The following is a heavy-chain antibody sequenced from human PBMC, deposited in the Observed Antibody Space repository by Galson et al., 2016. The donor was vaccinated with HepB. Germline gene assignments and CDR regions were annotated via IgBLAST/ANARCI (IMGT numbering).Heavy chain of an antibody. CDR1: GFSLQNYA. CDR2: IRWDAGTT. V-gene: IGHV3-43D*03. J-gene: IGHJ4*02. D-gene: IGHD6-19*01. CDR3: VKVGSAIAVTGYFDN. Sequence: SLRLSCAASGFSLQNYAMHWVRHAPGKGLEWASLIRWDAGTTYYVDSVKGRFTISSDSTKNSLYLQINSLRPEATAIYYCVKVGSAIAVTGYFDNWCQGTLVTVSS.